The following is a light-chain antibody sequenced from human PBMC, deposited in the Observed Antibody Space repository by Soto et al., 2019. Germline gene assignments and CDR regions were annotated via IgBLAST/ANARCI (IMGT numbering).Light chain of an antibody. CDR2: AAS. CDR3: QQYNSYPLT. CDR1: QDVSNY. J-gene: IGKJ4*01. V-gene: IGKV1-16*01. Sequence: DIQMTQSPSSLSASVGDRVTITCRASQDVSNYLAWFQQKPGQAPKPLIYAASSLQSRVPSRFSGSGSGTDFTLTISSLQPEDFATYYCQQYNSYPLTFGGGTKVEIK.